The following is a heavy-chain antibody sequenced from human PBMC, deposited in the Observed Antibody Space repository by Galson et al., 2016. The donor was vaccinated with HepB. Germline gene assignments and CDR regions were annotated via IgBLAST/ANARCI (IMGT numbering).Heavy chain of an antibody. V-gene: IGHV3-7*04. CDR2: IKQDGSKK. J-gene: IGHJ4*02. D-gene: IGHD3-10*01. CDR1: GFTFSSYW. Sequence: SLRLSCAASGFTFSSYWMSWVRQAPGKGLESVANIKQDGSKKYYVDSVKGRLTISRDNANNSVFLQMNSLRAEDKAIYYCAKDRGGVIIRGFDYCGQGTLVTVSS. CDR3: AKDRGGVIIRGFDY.